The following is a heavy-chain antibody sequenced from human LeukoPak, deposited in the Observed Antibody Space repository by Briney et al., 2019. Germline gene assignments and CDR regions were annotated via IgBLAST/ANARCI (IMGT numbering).Heavy chain of an antibody. Sequence: GGSLRLSCATSGFNFSAYYINWIRQAPGKGLEWVSSISGKGTTKSYADSVKGRFTISRDNSKNTLYLQMNSLGAEDTAVYYCAKDREGGYCSGGSCSFDYWGQGTLVTVSS. CDR1: GFNFSAYY. J-gene: IGHJ4*02. D-gene: IGHD2-15*01. V-gene: IGHV3-11*01. CDR3: AKDREGGYCSGGSCSFDY. CDR2: ISGKGTTK.